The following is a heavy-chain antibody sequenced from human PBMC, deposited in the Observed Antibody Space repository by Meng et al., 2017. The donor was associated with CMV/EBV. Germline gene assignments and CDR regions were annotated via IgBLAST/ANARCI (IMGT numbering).Heavy chain of an antibody. CDR3: AKRGIQLWFFDY. V-gene: IGHV3-23*01. D-gene: IGHD5-18*01. Sequence: GDSLKISCAASGITFRNTAMSWVRQAPGKGLEWVSGISGSGGSTYYADSVKGRFTISRDNSKNTLYLQMNSLRAEDTAVYYCAKRGIQLWFFDYWGQGTLVTVSS. J-gene: IGHJ4*02. CDR2: ISGSGGST. CDR1: GITFRNTA.